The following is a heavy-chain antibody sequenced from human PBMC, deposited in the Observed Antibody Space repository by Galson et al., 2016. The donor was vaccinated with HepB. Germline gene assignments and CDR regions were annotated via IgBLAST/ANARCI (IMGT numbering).Heavy chain of an antibody. Sequence: TLSLTCTVSGGSISRSFYFWGWIRQPPGKGLEWIGNIYSSGTTYNNPSLKGRITISVDTSKNQFSLNLSSMTAADTAVYYCTSDGSIDSSGYYYGYWGQGTLVTVSS. J-gene: IGHJ4*02. CDR3: TSDGSIDSSGYYYGY. CDR1: GGSISRSFYF. D-gene: IGHD3-22*01. V-gene: IGHV4-39*07. CDR2: IYSSGTT.